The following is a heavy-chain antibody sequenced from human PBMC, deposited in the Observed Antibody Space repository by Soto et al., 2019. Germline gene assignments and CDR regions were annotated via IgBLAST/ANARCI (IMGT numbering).Heavy chain of an antibody. CDR3: ARHNEESSGWHYGMDV. CDR2: IYPGDSDT. J-gene: IGHJ6*02. V-gene: IGHV5-51*01. D-gene: IGHD6-19*01. Sequence: GESLKISCKGSGYSFTSYWIGWVRQMPGKGLEWMGIIYPGDSDTRYSPSFQGQVTISADKSISTAYLQWSSLKASDTAMYYCARHNEESSGWHYGMDVWGQGTTVTVSS. CDR1: GYSFTSYW.